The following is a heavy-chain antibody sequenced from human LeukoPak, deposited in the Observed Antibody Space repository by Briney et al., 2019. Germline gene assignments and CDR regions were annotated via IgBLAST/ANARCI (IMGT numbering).Heavy chain of an antibody. Sequence: PSETLSLTCNVSGGSISSSYWSWIRQPPGKGLEWVGYTYNTGTTNYNPSLNSRVTISVDTSKNQLSLRLSSVTAADTAVYYCARHEPPGARRHLDYWGQGTLVTVSS. D-gene: IGHD1-14*01. J-gene: IGHJ4*02. CDR1: GGSISSSY. CDR3: ARHEPPGARRHLDY. V-gene: IGHV4-59*08. CDR2: TYNTGTT.